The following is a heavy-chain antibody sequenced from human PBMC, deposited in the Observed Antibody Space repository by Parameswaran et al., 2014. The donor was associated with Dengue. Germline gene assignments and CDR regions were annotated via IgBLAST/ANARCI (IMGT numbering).Heavy chain of an antibody. CDR3: ARVGSYWFDP. V-gene: IGHV1-69*01. CDR2: IIPIFGTA. J-gene: IGHJ5*02. D-gene: IGHD1-1*01. Sequence: SWVRQAPGQGLEWMGGIIPIFGTANYAQKFQGRVTITADESTSTAYMELSSLRSEDTAVYYCARVGSYWFDPWGQGTLVTVSS.